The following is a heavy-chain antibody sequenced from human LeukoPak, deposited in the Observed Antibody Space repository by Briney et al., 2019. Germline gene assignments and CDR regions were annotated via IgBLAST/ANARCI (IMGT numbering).Heavy chain of an antibody. V-gene: IGHV3-23*01. Sequence: GGSLRLSCAASGFTFSSYAMSWVRQAPGKGLEWVSAISGSGGSTYYADSVKGRFTISRDNSRSMLFLQLNSLRAEDTALYYCARDLHYYVAMDVWGQGTTVTVSS. CDR1: GFTFSSYA. CDR2: ISGSGGST. J-gene: IGHJ6*02. CDR3: ARDLHYYVAMDV. D-gene: IGHD3-10*02.